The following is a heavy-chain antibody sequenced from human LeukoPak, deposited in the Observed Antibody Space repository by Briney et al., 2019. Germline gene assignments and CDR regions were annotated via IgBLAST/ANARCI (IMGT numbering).Heavy chain of an antibody. CDR2: INSSGGST. CDR1: GFTFSSYA. Sequence: GGSLRLSWAASGFTFSSYAMNWVRQAPGKVLEWVSSINSSGGSTYYAVSVKGRFTISRDNSKNTLYLQMNSLRAEDTAVYYCAKPPRGSGEDYWGQGTLVTVSS. J-gene: IGHJ4*02. D-gene: IGHD3-10*01. V-gene: IGHV3-23*01. CDR3: AKPPRGSGEDY.